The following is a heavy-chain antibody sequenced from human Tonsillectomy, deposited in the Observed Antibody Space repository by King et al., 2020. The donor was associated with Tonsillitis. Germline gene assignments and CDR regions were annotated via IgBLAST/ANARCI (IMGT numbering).Heavy chain of an antibody. CDR3: AREARGYYFDY. CDR2: IYSGGST. J-gene: IGHJ4*02. Sequence: VQLVESGGGLVQPGGSLRLSCAASGFTVSSNYMSWVRQAPGKGLEWVSVIYSGGSTYYADSVKGRFTIFRDNSKNTLYLQMNSLRAEDTAVYYCAREARGYYFDYWGQGTLVTVSS. V-gene: IGHV3-66*01. CDR1: GFTVSSNY.